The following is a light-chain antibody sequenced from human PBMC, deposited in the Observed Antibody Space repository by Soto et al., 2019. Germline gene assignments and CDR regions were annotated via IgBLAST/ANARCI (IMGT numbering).Light chain of an antibody. Sequence: DIVMTQSPDSLAVSLGERATINCKSSQNIFTSSNERNYLAWYQQNPGQPPKLLISWASMRESGVPDRLSGRGSGTDFTLTISSLQAEDVAVYYCQQYYTTPLTFGGGTKVEI. CDR3: QQYYTTPLT. CDR1: QNIFTSSNERNY. CDR2: WAS. V-gene: IGKV4-1*01. J-gene: IGKJ4*01.